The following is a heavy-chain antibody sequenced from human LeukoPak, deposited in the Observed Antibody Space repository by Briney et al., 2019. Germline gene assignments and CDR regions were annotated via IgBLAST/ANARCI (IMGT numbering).Heavy chain of an antibody. CDR3: ARDFRGSVDAFDI. J-gene: IGHJ3*02. Sequence: SETLSLTCTVSGGSISSSYYYWGWIRQPPGKGLERIGSIYYSGSTYYNPSLKSRVSISVDTSKNQFSLKLSSVTAADTAVYYCARDFRGSVDAFDIWGQGTMVAVSS. CDR2: IYYSGST. V-gene: IGHV4-39*07. CDR1: GGSISSSYYY.